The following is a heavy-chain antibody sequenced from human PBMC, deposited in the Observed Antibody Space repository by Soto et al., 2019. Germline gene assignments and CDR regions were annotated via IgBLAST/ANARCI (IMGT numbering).Heavy chain of an antibody. V-gene: IGHV3-21*01. CDR1: GFTFSSYS. Sequence: GGSLRLSCAASGFTFSSYSMNWVRQAPGKGLEWVSSISSSSSYIYYADSVKGRFTISRDNAKNSLYLQMNSLRAEATAVYYCARKGPYDFWSGYYISPDHTRYGMDVWGQGTTVTVSS. D-gene: IGHD3-3*01. CDR3: ARKGPYDFWSGYYISPDHTRYGMDV. CDR2: ISSSSSYI. J-gene: IGHJ6*02.